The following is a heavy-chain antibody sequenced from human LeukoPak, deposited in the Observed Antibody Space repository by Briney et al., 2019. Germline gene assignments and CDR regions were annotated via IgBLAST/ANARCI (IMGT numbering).Heavy chain of an antibody. J-gene: IGHJ4*02. V-gene: IGHV4-34*01. CDR1: GESFSGYY. Sequence: SETLPLTCAVYGESFSGYYWSWIRQPPGRGLEWIGEINHSGSTSYSASLKSRVTISVDTSKNQFSLKLNSVTAADTAVYYCARGDIAAGGAPFDYWGQGTLVTVSS. CDR3: ARGDIAAGGAPFDY. CDR2: INHSGST. D-gene: IGHD6-13*01.